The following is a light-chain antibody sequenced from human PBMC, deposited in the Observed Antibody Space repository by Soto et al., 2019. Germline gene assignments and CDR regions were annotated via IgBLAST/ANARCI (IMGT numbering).Light chain of an antibody. CDR2: DAS. CDR1: QDISNY. V-gene: IGKV1-33*01. Sequence: DIQMTQSPSSLSASVGDRVTITCQASQDISNYLNWYQQKPGKAPKLLIYDASNLETGVPSRFSGSGSWTDFTFTISSLQPEDIATQYIQQYDDRPLAVGGGTKVDIK. J-gene: IGKJ4*01. CDR3: QQYDDRPLA.